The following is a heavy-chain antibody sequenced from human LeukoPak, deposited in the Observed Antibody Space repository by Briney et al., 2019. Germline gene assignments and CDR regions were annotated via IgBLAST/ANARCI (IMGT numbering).Heavy chain of an antibody. CDR2: FYTSENI. J-gene: IGHJ4*02. V-gene: IGHV4-61*02. CDR1: GGSISSSSYY. D-gene: IGHD2-2*01. Sequence: SETLSLTCTVSGGSISSSSYYWTWIRQPAGKGLEWIGRFYTSENIRYNPSLKSRVSISVDTSKNQFSLKLNSVTAADTAVYYCARGDCSSTSCSFDYWGQGTLVTVSS. CDR3: ARGDCSSTSCSFDY.